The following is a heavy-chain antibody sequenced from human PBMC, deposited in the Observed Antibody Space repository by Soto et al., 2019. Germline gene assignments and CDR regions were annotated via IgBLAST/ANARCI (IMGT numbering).Heavy chain of an antibody. CDR1: GFTFSSYA. CDR2: ISGSGGST. V-gene: IGHV3-23*01. CDR3: AKDVGPGSNYYYGMDV. Sequence: PGGSLRLSCAASGFTFSSYAMSWVRQAPGKGLEWVSAISGSGGSTYYADSVKGRFTISRDNSKNTLYLQMNSLRAEDTAVYYCAKDVGPGSNYYYGMDVWGQGXTVTVYS. D-gene: IGHD1-26*01. J-gene: IGHJ6*02.